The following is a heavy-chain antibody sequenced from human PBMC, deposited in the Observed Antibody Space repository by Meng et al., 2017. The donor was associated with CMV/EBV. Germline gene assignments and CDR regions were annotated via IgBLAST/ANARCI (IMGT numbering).Heavy chain of an antibody. J-gene: IGHJ4*02. D-gene: IGHD2-2*01. CDR1: GFTFSSYA. CDR2: ISYDGSNK. CDR3: ARDGCSSTSCFYFDY. V-gene: IGHV3-30-3*01. Sequence: SCKASGFTFSSYAMHWVRQAPGKGLEWVAVISYDGSNKYYADSVKGRFTISRDNSKNTLYLQMNSLRAEDTAVYYCARDGCSSTSCFYFDYWGQGTLVTVSS.